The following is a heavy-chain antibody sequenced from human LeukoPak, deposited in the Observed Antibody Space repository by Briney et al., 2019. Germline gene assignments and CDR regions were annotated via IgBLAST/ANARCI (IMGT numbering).Heavy chain of an antibody. CDR3: ARGNWGSDFDY. D-gene: IGHD7-27*01. CDR1: GYTLTELS. J-gene: IGHJ4*02. Sequence: GASVKVSCKVSGYTLTELSMHWVRQAPGKGLEWMEGFDPEDGETIYAQKFQGRVTMTRNTSISTAYMELSSLRSEDTAVYYCARGNWGSDFDYWGQGTLVTVSS. CDR2: FDPEDGET. V-gene: IGHV1-24*01.